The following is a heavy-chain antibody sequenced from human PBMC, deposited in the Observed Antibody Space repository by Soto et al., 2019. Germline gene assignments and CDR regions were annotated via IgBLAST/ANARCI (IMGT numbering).Heavy chain of an antibody. Sequence: ASVTVSCKASGYSFTNNDVSWVRQATGQGLEWVGWINPNSGGTNYAQKFQGRVTMTRDTSISTAYMELSRLRSDDTAVYYCASINSGFEYYFDYWGQATRVTVSS. J-gene: IGHJ4*02. CDR1: GYSFTNND. CDR2: INPNSGGT. CDR3: ASINSGFEYYFDY. D-gene: IGHD5-12*01. V-gene: IGHV1-2*02.